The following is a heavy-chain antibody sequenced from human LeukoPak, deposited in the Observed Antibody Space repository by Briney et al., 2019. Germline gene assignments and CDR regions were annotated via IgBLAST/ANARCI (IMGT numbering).Heavy chain of an antibody. Sequence: GRSLRLSCAASGFTFHDYAMHWVRQAPGKGLEWVSGISWNSGSIGYADSVKGRFTISRDNAKNSLYLQMNSLRAEDTALYYCAKDIIPYDSSGWGAFDIWGQGTMVTVSS. CDR3: AKDIIPYDSSGWGAFDI. CDR1: GFTFHDYA. CDR2: ISWNSGSI. D-gene: IGHD3-22*01. V-gene: IGHV3-9*01. J-gene: IGHJ3*02.